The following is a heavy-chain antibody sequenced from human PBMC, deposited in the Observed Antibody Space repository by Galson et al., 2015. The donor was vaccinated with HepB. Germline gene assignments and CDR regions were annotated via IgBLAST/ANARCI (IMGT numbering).Heavy chain of an antibody. CDR2: IKQDGSEK. V-gene: IGHV3-7*03. CDR3: ARVRYYDSSGPLD. D-gene: IGHD3-22*01. CDR1: GFTFSSYW. Sequence: SLRLSCAASGFTFSSYWMSWVRQAPGKGLEWVANIKQDGSEKYYVDSVKGRFTISRDNAKNSLYLQMNSLRAEDTAVYYCARVRYYDSSGPLDWGQGTLVTVSS. J-gene: IGHJ4*02.